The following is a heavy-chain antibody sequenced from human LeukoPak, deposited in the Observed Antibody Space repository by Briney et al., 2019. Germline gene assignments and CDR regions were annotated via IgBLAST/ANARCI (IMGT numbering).Heavy chain of an antibody. J-gene: IGHJ3*02. V-gene: IGHV3-23*01. CDR1: VLTFSSYS. D-gene: IGHD3-9*01. Sequence: PGGSLRLSCAASVLTFSSYSMSWVRQAPWKGLEWVSAISGSGGSTYYADSVKGRFTISRDNSKNTLYLQMNSLRAEDTAVYYCAKGFKLRYFDWLSNDDAFDIWGQGTMVTVSS. CDR3: AKGFKLRYFDWLSNDDAFDI. CDR2: ISGSGGST.